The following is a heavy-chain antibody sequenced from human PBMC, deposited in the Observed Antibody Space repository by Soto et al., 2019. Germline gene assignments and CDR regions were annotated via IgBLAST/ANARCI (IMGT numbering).Heavy chain of an antibody. V-gene: IGHV1-46*01. CDR3: ARDLRFLEWLLSVSSYYYYGMDV. Sequence: ASVKVSCKASGYTFTSYYMHWVRQAPGQGLEWMGIINPSGGSTSYAQKFQGRVTMTRDTSTSTVYMELSSLRSEDTAVYYCARDLRFLEWLLSVSSYYYYGMDVWGQGTTVTVSS. D-gene: IGHD3-3*01. CDR2: INPSGGST. CDR1: GYTFTSYY. J-gene: IGHJ6*02.